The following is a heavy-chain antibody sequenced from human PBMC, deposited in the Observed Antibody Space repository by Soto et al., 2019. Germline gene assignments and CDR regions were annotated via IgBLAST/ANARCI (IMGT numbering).Heavy chain of an antibody. D-gene: IGHD3-3*01. J-gene: IGHJ6*02. CDR3: ASSALRPYDFWSGYYTRGEYYYYGMDV. Sequence: SQTLSLTCAISGDSVSSNSAAWNWIRQSPSRGLEWLGRTYYRSKWYNDYAVSVKSRITINPDTSKNQFSLQLNSVTPEDTAVYYCASSALRPYDFWSGYYTRGEYYYYGMDVWGQGTTVTVSS. CDR1: GDSVSSNSAA. CDR2: TYYRSKWYN. V-gene: IGHV6-1*01.